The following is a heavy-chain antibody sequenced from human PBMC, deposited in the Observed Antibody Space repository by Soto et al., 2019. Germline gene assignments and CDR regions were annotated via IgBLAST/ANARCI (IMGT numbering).Heavy chain of an antibody. J-gene: IGHJ6*02. Sequence: ASVKVSCKASGGTFSSYAISWVRQAPGQGLEWMGGIIPIFGTANYAQKFQGRVTITADESTSTAYMELSSLRSEDTAVYYCARAAAGAYYYYYGMDVWGQGTTVTVSS. CDR1: GGTFSSYA. V-gene: IGHV1-69*13. CDR2: IIPIFGTA. CDR3: ARAAAGAYYYYYGMDV. D-gene: IGHD6-25*01.